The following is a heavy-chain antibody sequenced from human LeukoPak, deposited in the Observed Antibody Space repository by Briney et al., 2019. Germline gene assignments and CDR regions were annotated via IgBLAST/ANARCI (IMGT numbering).Heavy chain of an antibody. Sequence: GGSLRLSCAASGFTFSNARMNWVRQAPGKGLEWVGRIKTKTDDGATDYSAPVKGRFTISRDDSKTTLYPQMNGLKTEDTAIYYCTTYVGATAYWGQGTLVTVSS. V-gene: IGHV3-15*01. CDR2: IKTKTDDGAT. D-gene: IGHD1-26*01. CDR1: GFTFSNAR. J-gene: IGHJ4*02. CDR3: TTYVGATAY.